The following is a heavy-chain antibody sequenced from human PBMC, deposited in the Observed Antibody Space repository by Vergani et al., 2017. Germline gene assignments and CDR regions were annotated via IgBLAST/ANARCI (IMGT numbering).Heavy chain of an antibody. V-gene: IGHV3-23*01. J-gene: IGHJ4*02. CDR3: AKQIAAAGMERVFDY. D-gene: IGHD6-13*01. Sequence: EVQLLESGGGLVQPGGSLRLSCAASGFTFSSYAMSWVRQAPGKGLEWVSAISGSGGSTYYADSVEGRFTISRDNSKNTLYLQMNSLRAEDTAVYYCAKQIAAAGMERVFDYWGQGTLVTVSS. CDR2: ISGSGGST. CDR1: GFTFSSYA.